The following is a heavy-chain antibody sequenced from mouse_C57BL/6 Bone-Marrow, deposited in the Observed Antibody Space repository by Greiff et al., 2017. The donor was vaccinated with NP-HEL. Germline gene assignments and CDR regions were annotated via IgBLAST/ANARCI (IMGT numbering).Heavy chain of an antibody. D-gene: IGHD2-5*01. V-gene: IGHV1-50*01. CDR3: ASYSNYLYWYFDV. Sequence: QVQLQQPGAELVKPGASVKLSCKASGYTFTSYWMQWVKQRPGQGLEWIGEIDPSDSYTNYNQKFKGKATLTVDTSSSTAYMQLSSLTSEDSAVYYCASYSNYLYWYFDVWGTGTTVTVSS. CDR1: GYTFTSYW. J-gene: IGHJ1*03. CDR2: IDPSDSYT.